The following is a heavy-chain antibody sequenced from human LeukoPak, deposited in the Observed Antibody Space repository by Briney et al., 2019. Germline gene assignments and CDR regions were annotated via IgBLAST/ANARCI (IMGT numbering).Heavy chain of an antibody. Sequence: SETLSLTCAVYGGSFSGYYWSWIRQPPGKGLEWIGEINHSGGTNYNPSLKSRVTISVDTSKNQFSLKLSSVTAADTAVYYCARLKRDFWSGYSLDYWGQGTLVTVSS. CDR3: ARLKRDFWSGYSLDY. CDR2: INHSGGT. D-gene: IGHD3-3*01. CDR1: GGSFSGYY. V-gene: IGHV4-34*01. J-gene: IGHJ4*02.